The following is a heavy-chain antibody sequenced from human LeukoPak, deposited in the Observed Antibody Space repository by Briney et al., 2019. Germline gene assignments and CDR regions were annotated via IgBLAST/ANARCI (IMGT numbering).Heavy chain of an antibody. D-gene: IGHD3-10*01. Sequence: ASVKVSCKASGYTFTSYYMHWVRQAPGQGLEWMGIINPSGGSTSYAQKFQGRVTMTRDTSTSTVYMGLSSLRSEDTAVYYCAREEMVRGANEVGGYWGQGTLVTVSS. J-gene: IGHJ4*02. CDR2: INPSGGST. CDR1: GYTFTSYY. CDR3: AREEMVRGANEVGGY. V-gene: IGHV1-46*01.